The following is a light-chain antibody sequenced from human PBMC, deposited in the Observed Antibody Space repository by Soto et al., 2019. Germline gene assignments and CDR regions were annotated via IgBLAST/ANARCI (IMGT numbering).Light chain of an antibody. V-gene: IGKV3-15*01. J-gene: IGKJ4*01. Sequence: EIVMTQSPATLSVSPGERATLSCRASQSVSSNLAWYQQKPGQAPRLLIYGASTRAPGIPARFSGSGSGTEFTLPLSSLQSEDFAVYYCQQYNNWPFTFGGGTKVEIK. CDR1: QSVSSN. CDR3: QQYNNWPFT. CDR2: GAS.